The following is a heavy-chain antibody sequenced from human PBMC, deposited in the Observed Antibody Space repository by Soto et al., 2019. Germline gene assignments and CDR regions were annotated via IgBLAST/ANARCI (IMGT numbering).Heavy chain of an antibody. V-gene: IGHV4-30-4*01. CDR2: IYYSGST. Sequence: QVQLQESGPGLVKPSQTLSFTCTVSGGSLSSGDYYWSWIRKPPGKGLKWIGYIYYSGSTSYNPSLKSRVTTSVDTSKNQFSLKLSSVTAADTAVYYCARDQPRSMTTVTTFAFDIWGQGTMVTVSS. J-gene: IGHJ3*02. CDR1: GGSLSSGDYY. CDR3: ARDQPRSMTTVTTFAFDI. D-gene: IGHD4-4*01.